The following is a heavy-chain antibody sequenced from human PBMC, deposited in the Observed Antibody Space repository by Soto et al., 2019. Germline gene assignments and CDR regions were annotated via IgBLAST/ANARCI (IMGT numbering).Heavy chain of an antibody. CDR1: GFNISASA. CDR3: TRRYCSGGSCYFTSDC. J-gene: IGHJ4*02. CDR2: IRSKPHNYAT. Sequence: PAGSLRLSCSASGFNISASATHWVRQPSGKGLEWVGRIRSKPHNYATVYASSVKGRFTISRDDSKNTAYLQMSSLKTEDTAVYYCTRRYCSGGSCYFTSDCWGQGT. V-gene: IGHV3-73*01. D-gene: IGHD2-15*01.